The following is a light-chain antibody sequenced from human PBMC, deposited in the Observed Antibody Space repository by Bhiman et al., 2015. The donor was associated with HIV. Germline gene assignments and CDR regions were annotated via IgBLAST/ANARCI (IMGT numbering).Light chain of an antibody. CDR1: SSDVGGYDY. CDR3: SSKTTSPTFHVL. V-gene: IGLV2-14*01. Sequence: QSALAQPASVSGSPGQSITISCSGTSSDVGGYDYVSWYRQHPGKAPKLMIYDVTKRPSGVSNRFSGSKSGNTASLAISGLRAEDEADYYCSSKTTSPTFHVLFGGGTKLTVL. J-gene: IGLJ2*01. CDR2: DVT.